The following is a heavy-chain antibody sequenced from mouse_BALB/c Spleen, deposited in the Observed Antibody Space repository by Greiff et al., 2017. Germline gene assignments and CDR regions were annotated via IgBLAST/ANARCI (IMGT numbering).Heavy chain of an antibody. Sequence: EVQLVESGGGLVKPGGSLKLSCAASGFTFSSYAMSWVRQTPEKRLEWVASISSGGSTYYPDSVKGRFTISRDNARNILYLQMSSLRSEDTAMYYCARNYGSTLYYCDYWGQGTTLTVSS. J-gene: IGHJ2*01. CDR2: ISSGGST. V-gene: IGHV5-6-5*01. CDR1: GFTFSSYA. CDR3: ARNYGSTLYYCDY. D-gene: IGHD1-1*01.